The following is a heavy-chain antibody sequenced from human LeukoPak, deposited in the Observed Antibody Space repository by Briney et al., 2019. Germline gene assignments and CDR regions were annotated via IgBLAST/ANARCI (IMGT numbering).Heavy chain of an antibody. CDR1: GFTFSSYS. CDR3: SRAHMDGGVICRFDR. J-gene: IGHJ5*02. Sequence: GGSLRLSCAASGFTFSSYSMNWVRQAPGKGLEWVSSISSSSSYIYYEDSVQGRFTITRDNAQNSLYLQMNCSRAEDTAGYYCSRAHMDGGVICRFDRWGQGTLVTVSS. D-gene: IGHD3-16*02. V-gene: IGHV3-21*01. CDR2: ISSSSSYI.